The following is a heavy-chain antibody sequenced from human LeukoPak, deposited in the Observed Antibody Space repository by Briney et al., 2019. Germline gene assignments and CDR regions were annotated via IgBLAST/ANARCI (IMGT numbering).Heavy chain of an antibody. Sequence: SETLSLTCTVSGGSISSYYWSWIRQPPGKGLEWIGYIYYSGSTNYNPSLKSRATISVDTSKNQFSLKLSSVTAADTAVYYCARDSMPGAFDIWGQGTMVTVSS. CDR3: ARDSMPGAFDI. CDR2: IYYSGST. V-gene: IGHV4-59*01. CDR1: GGSISSYY. D-gene: IGHD2-2*01. J-gene: IGHJ3*02.